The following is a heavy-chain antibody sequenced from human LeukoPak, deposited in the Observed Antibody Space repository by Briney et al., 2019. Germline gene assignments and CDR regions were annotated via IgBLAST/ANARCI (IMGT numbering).Heavy chain of an antibody. J-gene: IGHJ4*02. Sequence: ASVNVSCKASGYTFTYYYIHWVRQAPWQGFEWMGWINPNDGDTNYAQKFQGRVTMTRDTSISTAHMEVSRLRSDDTAVYYCARANFLYCSSTTCLFDYWGQGTLVTVSS. V-gene: IGHV1-2*02. CDR2: INPNDGDT. D-gene: IGHD2-2*01. CDR1: GYTFTYYY. CDR3: ARANFLYCSSTTCLFDY.